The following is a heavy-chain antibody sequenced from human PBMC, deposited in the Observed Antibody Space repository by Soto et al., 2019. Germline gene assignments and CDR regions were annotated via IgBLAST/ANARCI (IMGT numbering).Heavy chain of an antibody. CDR2: SGNRANSDTT. CDR1: RSAFREHY. J-gene: IGHJ3*01. Sequence: XGSLRLTCAASRSAFREHYMYWVRQAPGKGLEWVGRSGNRANSDTTEYGSSVKGRFTISRDDSKNSMYLQMNSLKTEDTAVYYCTRGYSGLDIYAFDLWGPGTLVTVPS. D-gene: IGHD1-26*01. CDR3: TRGYSGLDIYAFDL. V-gene: IGHV3-72*01.